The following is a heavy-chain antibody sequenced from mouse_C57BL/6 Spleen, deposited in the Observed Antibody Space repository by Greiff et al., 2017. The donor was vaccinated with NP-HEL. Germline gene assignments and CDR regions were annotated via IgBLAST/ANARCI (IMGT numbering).Heavy chain of an antibody. Sequence: EVQGVESGGGLVQPGGSMKLSCVASGFTFSNYWMNWVRQSPEKGLEWVAQIRLKSDNYATHYAESVKGRFTISRDDSKSSVYLQMNNLRAEDTGIYYCTSGLPAWFAYWGQGTLVTVSA. CDR3: TSGLPAWFAY. J-gene: IGHJ3*01. CDR2: IRLKSDNYAT. CDR1: GFTFSNYW. D-gene: IGHD2-4*01. V-gene: IGHV6-3*01.